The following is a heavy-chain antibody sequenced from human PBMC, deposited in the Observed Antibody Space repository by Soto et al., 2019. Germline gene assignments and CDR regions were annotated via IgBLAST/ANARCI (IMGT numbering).Heavy chain of an antibody. V-gene: IGHV3-33*01. CDR3: ARDGSSSYHGDYYYYGMDV. CDR1: GFTFSSYG. Sequence: PVGSLRLSCAASGFTFSSYGMHWVRQAPGKGLEWVAVIWYDGSNKYYADSVKGRFTISRDNSKNTLYLQMNSLRAEDTAVYYCARDGSSSYHGDYYYYGMDVWGQGTTVTVSS. J-gene: IGHJ6*02. CDR2: IWYDGSNK. D-gene: IGHD6-6*01.